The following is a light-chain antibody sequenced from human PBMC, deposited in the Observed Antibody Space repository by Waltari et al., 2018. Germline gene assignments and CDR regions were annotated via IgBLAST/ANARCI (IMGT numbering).Light chain of an antibody. CDR1: SSDVGGYNY. J-gene: IGLJ2*01. V-gene: IGLV2-11*01. CDR2: DVS. Sequence: QSALTQPRSVSGSPGQSVTISCTGTSSDVGGYNYFSWSQQHPGKAPKLMIYDVSKRPSGVPDRFSGSKSGNTASLTISGLQAEDEADYYCCSYAGSYTFGVVFGGGTKLTVL. CDR3: CSYAGSYTFGVV.